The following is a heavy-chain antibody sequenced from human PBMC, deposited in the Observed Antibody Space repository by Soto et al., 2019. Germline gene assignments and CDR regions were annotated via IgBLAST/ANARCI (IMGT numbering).Heavy chain of an antibody. D-gene: IGHD3-10*01. Sequence: ASVKVSCKASGYTLTGYYMHWVRQAPGQGLEWMGWINPNSGGTNYAQKFQGWVTMTRDTSISTAYMELSRLRSDDTAVYYCARAGLGTHYYGMDVWGQGTTVTVSS. V-gene: IGHV1-2*04. CDR3: ARAGLGTHYYGMDV. CDR2: INPNSGGT. CDR1: GYTLTGYY. J-gene: IGHJ6*02.